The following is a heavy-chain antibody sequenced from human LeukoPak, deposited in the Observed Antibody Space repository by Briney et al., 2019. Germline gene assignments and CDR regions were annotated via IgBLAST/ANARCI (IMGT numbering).Heavy chain of an antibody. CDR1: GFTFSSYS. CDR2: INGSGGST. CDR3: AKDQDPHSYGSGSYAPFDY. D-gene: IGHD3-10*01. Sequence: PGGSLRLSCAASGFTFSSYSMNWVRQAPGKGLEWVSHINGSGGSTKYSGSVKGRFTISRDNSKNTLYLQINSLRADDTAVYYCAKDQDPHSYGSGSYAPFDYWGQGTLVTVSS. J-gene: IGHJ4*02. V-gene: IGHV3-23*01.